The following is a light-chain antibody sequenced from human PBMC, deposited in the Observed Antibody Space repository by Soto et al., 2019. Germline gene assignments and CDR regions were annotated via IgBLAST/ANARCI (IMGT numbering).Light chain of an antibody. CDR2: DAS. CDR3: QQRGNWHRT. V-gene: IGKV3-11*01. Sequence: EIVLTQSPATLSLSPGERATLSCRASQSVSSYLAWYQQKPGQAPRLLIYDASNKATDIPARFSGSWSGTDFTLTFSCLEPEDFAVYYCQQRGNWHRTCGQGTKLEIK. CDR1: QSVSSY. J-gene: IGKJ2*01.